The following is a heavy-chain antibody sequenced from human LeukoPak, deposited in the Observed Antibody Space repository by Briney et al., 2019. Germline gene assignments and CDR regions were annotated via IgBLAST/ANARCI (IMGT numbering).Heavy chain of an antibody. CDR1: GFTFSSYV. Sequence: GGSLRLSCAASGFTFSSYVIHWVRQAPGKGLEWVAVISYDANNKYYADSVKGRFTISRDNSKNTLSLQMNSLRTEDSAVYYCARSRRGIAAAQGVLDYWGQGTLVTVSS. D-gene: IGHD6-13*01. CDR3: ARSRRGIAAAQGVLDY. V-gene: IGHV3-30-3*01. CDR2: ISYDANNK. J-gene: IGHJ4*02.